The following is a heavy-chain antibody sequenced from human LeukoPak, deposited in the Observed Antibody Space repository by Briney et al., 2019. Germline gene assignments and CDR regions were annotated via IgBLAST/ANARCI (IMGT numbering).Heavy chain of an antibody. CDR1: GFTFSYAW. Sequence: GGSLRLSCAASGFTFSYAWLSWVRQAPGKGLEWVSYISSSGSTIYYADSVKGRFTISRDNAKNSLYLQMNSLRAEDTAVYYCYYYDSSGFYPQTKIDYWGQGTLVTVSS. D-gene: IGHD3-22*01. V-gene: IGHV3-11*01. J-gene: IGHJ4*02. CDR2: ISSSGSTI. CDR3: YYYDSSGFYPQTKIDY.